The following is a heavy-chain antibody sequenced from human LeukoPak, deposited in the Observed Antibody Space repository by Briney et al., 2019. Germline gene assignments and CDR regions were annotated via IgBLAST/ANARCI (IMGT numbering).Heavy chain of an antibody. J-gene: IGHJ4*02. CDR1: GGSISSYY. D-gene: IGHD6-13*01. CDR2: IYYSGST. CDR3: ARDNPGIAAVRTFDY. V-gene: IGHV4-59*01. Sequence: SETLSLTCTVSGGSISSYYWSWIRQPPGKGLEWIGYIYYSGSTNYNPSLKSRVTISVDTSKNQFSLKLSSVTAADTAVYYCARDNPGIAAVRTFDYWGQGTLVTVSS.